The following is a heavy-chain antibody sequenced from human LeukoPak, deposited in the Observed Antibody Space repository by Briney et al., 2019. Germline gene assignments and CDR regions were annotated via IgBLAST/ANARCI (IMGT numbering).Heavy chain of an antibody. CDR1: GFSIADHH. D-gene: IGHD6-6*01. Sequence: GGSLRLSCAGAGFSIADHHMDWVRQAPGTGLEWIGRSATTKPNRCTTQYAASVRGRFTISRDDTQNSLYLHWNSLKTEHTAVYYSVRVVTTPSGSYHFDNWGLGTLVSVSS. CDR2: SATTKPNRCTT. J-gene: IGHJ4*02. CDR3: VRVVTTPSGSYHFDN. V-gene: IGHV3-72*01.